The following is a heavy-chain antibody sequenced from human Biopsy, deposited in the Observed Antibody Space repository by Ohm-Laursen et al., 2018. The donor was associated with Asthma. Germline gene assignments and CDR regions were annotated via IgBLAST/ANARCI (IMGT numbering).Heavy chain of an antibody. J-gene: IGHJ4*02. Sequence: TLSLTCSVSGGSVGSDKYYWSWIRQPPGKGLEWIAYIFYSGATNYNPALKSRVAQSIDTSKSQFSLRLNSLSAADTAVYYCARGTIVAGIDYWGRGTLVTVSS. CDR1: GGSVGSDKYY. CDR2: IFYSGAT. V-gene: IGHV4-61*01. CDR3: ARGTIVAGIDY. D-gene: IGHD5-12*01.